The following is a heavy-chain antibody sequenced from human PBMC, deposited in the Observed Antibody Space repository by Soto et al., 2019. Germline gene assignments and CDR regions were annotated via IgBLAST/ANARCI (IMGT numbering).Heavy chain of an antibody. J-gene: IGHJ6*02. CDR1: GFTFSSYG. V-gene: IGHV3-30*19. D-gene: IGHD5-18*01. CDR2: IWYDGSNK. CDR3: ARDFKDTAMVTYYYYGMDV. Sequence: PGGSLRLSCAASGFTFSSYGMHWVRQAPGKGLEWVAVIWYDGSNKYYADSVKGRFTISRDNSNNTLYLQMNSLRAEDTAVYYCARDFKDTAMVTYYYYGMDVWGQGTTVTSP.